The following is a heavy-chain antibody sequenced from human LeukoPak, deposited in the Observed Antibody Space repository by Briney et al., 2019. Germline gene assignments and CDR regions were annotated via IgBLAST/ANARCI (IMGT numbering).Heavy chain of an antibody. J-gene: IGHJ4*02. Sequence: GESLKISCKDSGSTFTSHWIGWVRQMPGKGLEWMGVIYPAGSETTYSPSFQGQVTISADKSISTAYLQWSSLKASDTAMYYCATPTTGCSSTSCYLLFWGQGTLVTVSS. CDR1: GSTFTSHW. CDR3: ATPTTGCSSTSCYLLF. V-gene: IGHV5-51*01. D-gene: IGHD2-2*01. CDR2: IYPAGSET.